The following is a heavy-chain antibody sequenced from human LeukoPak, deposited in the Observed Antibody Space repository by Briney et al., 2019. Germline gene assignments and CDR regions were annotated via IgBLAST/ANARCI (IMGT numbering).Heavy chain of an antibody. D-gene: IGHD3-10*01. CDR1: GYTFTSYG. J-gene: IGHJ4*02. V-gene: IGHV1-18*01. CDR2: ISAYDGNT. CDR3: ARGATTTYYYGSGSYDFDY. Sequence: ASAKVSCKAAGYTFTSYGISWGRHAPGQGGEWMVWISAYDGNTNYAQKLQGRVTMTTDTSTSTAYMQLRSLRSDDTAVYYCARGATTTYYYGSGSYDFDYWGQGTLVTVSS.